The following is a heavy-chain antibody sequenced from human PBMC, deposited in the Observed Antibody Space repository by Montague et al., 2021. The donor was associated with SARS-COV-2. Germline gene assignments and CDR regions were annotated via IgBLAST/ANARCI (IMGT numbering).Heavy chain of an antibody. J-gene: IGHJ4*02. CDR3: ARVHGSCTYYSCDY. V-gene: IGHV4-39*07. CDR2: VYHSGST. Sequence: SETLSLTCTVSGGSISSTSYYWGWIRQPPGKGLGWIGSVYHSGSTYYNPSLKSRVTISIDTSKNQFSLKLSSVTAADTAIYYCARVHGSCTYYSCDYWGQGTLVTVSS. CDR1: GGSISSTSYY. D-gene: IGHD2-15*01.